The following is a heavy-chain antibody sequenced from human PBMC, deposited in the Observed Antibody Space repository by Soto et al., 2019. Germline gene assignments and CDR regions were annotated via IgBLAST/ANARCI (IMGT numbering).Heavy chain of an antibody. CDR3: ARDQYYDFWSGPNWFDP. J-gene: IGHJ5*02. CDR2: ISDYNGNT. D-gene: IGHD3-3*01. CDR1: GYTFTSYG. Sequence: QVQLVQSGAEVKKPGASVKVSCKASGYTFTSYGISWVRQAPGQGVEWMGWISDYNGNTNYAQRLQGRVTMTTDTSTSRAYMELRSLRSDDTAVYYCARDQYYDFWSGPNWFDPWGQGTLVTVSS. V-gene: IGHV1-18*01.